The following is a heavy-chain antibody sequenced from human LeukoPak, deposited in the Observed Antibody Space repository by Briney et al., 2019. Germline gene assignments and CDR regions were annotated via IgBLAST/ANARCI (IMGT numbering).Heavy chain of an antibody. CDR1: GGSISSYY. Sequence: SETLSLTCTVSGGSISSYYWSWIRQPPGKGLEWIGSIYYSGTTYYNPSLKSRVTISVDTSKDQFSLKLSSVTAADTAMYYCATYSTDKGWFDPWGQGTLVTVSS. D-gene: IGHD6-13*01. J-gene: IGHJ5*02. CDR3: ATYSTDKGWFDP. V-gene: IGHV4-39*07. CDR2: IYYSGTT.